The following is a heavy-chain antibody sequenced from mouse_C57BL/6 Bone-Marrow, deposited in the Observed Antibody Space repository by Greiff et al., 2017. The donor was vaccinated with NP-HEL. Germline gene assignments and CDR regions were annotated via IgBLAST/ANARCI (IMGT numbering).Heavy chain of an antibody. D-gene: IGHD1-1*01. Sequence: EVQGVESGGGLVKPGGSLKLSCAASGFTFSSYAMSWVRQTPEKRLEWVATISDGGSYTYYPDNVKGRFTISRDNAKNNLYLQMSHLKSEDTAMYYCARVATTVVATDYWGQGTTLTVSS. J-gene: IGHJ2*01. CDR2: ISDGGSYT. V-gene: IGHV5-4*01. CDR1: GFTFSSYA. CDR3: ARVATTVVATDY.